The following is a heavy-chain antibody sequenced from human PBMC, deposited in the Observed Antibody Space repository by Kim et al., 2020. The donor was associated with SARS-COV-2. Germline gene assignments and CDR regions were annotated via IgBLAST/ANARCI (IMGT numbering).Heavy chain of an antibody. J-gene: IGHJ4*02. V-gene: IGHV3-7*01. CDR2: EK. Sequence: EKSYVDSVKGRSTISRDNAKNSLYLQMNSLSADDTAIYYCARVRRDGYNAYWSQGNLVTVSS. D-gene: IGHD5-12*01. CDR3: ARVRRDGYNAY.